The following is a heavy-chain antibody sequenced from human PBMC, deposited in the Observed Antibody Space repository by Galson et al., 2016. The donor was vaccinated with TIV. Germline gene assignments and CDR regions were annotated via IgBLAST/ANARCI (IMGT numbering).Heavy chain of an antibody. Sequence: QSGAEVKKPGESLKISCKASGYSFTTYWIAWVRQMPGKGLEWMGIIFPGDSETAYSPSFEGQVTISVDKSLNVAYVQWNSLRTSDTAMYYCARQTTRPFASGGQGTRVTVSA. CDR2: IFPGDSET. J-gene: IGHJ4*02. CDR3: ARQTTRPFAS. D-gene: IGHD4-17*01. V-gene: IGHV5-51*01. CDR1: GYSFTTYW.